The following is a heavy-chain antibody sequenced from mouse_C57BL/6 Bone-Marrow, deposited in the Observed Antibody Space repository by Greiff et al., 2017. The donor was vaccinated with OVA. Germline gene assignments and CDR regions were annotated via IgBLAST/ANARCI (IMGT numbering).Heavy chain of an antibody. J-gene: IGHJ2*01. CDR1: GYSITSGYY. CDR3: ASYYYGSGFDY. D-gene: IGHD1-1*01. Sequence: EVKLQESGPGLVKPSQSLSLTCSVTGYSITSGYYWNWIRQFPGNKLEWMGYISYDGSNNYNPSLKNRISITRDTSKNQFFLKLNSVTTEDTATYYCASYYYGSGFDYWGQGTTLTVSS. V-gene: IGHV3-6*01. CDR2: ISYDGSN.